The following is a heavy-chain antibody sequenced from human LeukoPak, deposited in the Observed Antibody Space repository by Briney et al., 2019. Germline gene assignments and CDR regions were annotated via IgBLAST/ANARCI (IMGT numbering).Heavy chain of an antibody. J-gene: IGHJ4*02. V-gene: IGHV4-4*02. CDR2: VYHSGST. Sequence: PSETLSLTCTVSGGSISSSNWWSWVRQPPGKGLEWIGEVYHSGSTNYNPSLKSRVTISVDTSKNQFSLRLSSVTAADTAVYYCARLGYGEYLFYSDYWGQGTLVTVSS. CDR3: ARLGYGEYLFYSDY. D-gene: IGHD4-17*01. CDR1: GGSISSSNW.